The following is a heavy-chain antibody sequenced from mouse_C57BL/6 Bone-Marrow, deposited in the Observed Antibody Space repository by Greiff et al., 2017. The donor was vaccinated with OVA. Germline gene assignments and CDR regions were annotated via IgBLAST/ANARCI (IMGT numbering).Heavy chain of an antibody. CDR1: GYTFTSYW. V-gene: IGHV1-69*01. CDR3: AREGWITTCFDY. CDR2: IDPSDSYT. J-gene: IGHJ2*01. Sequence: QVHVKQPGAELVMPGASVKLSCKASGYTFTSYWMNWVKQRPGQGLEWIGEIDPSDSYTNYNQKFKGKSTLTVDKSSSTAYMQLSSLTSEDSAVYYCAREGWITTCFDYWGQGTTLTVSS. D-gene: IGHD2-4*01.